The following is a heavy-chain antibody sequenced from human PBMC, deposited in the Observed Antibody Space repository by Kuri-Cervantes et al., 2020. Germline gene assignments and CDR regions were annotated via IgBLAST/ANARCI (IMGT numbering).Heavy chain of an antibody. Sequence: ASVKVSCKASGYTFTSYGIRWVRQAPGQGLEWMGWISAYNGNTNYAQKLQGRVTMTTDTSTSTAYMELSSLRSEDTAVYYCASRYYDSSPLAPFNYWGQGTLVTVSS. CDR3: ASRYYDSSPLAPFNY. CDR2: ISAYNGNT. D-gene: IGHD3-22*01. J-gene: IGHJ4*02. CDR1: GYTFTSYG. V-gene: IGHV1-18*01.